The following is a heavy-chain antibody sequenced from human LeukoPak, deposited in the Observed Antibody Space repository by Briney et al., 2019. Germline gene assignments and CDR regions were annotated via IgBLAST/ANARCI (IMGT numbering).Heavy chain of an antibody. Sequence: GVSLRLPCAASGFTFSSYAMSWVRLAPGKGLEWVSAISGSGGSTYYADSVKGRFTISRDNSKNTLYLQMNSLRAEDTAVYYCAKDSSGRQPSTDFDYWGQGTLVTVSS. V-gene: IGHV3-23*01. CDR3: AKDSSGRQPSTDFDY. CDR2: ISGSGGST. D-gene: IGHD6-19*01. CDR1: GFTFSSYA. J-gene: IGHJ4*02.